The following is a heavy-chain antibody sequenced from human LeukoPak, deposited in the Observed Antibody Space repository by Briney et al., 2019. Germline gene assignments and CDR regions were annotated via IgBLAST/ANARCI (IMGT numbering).Heavy chain of an antibody. J-gene: IGHJ3*02. CDR1: GYSFTSYW. D-gene: IGHD5-24*01. Sequence: GESLKISCKGSGYSFTSYWIGWVRQMPGKGLEWMGIIYPGDSDTRYSPSFQGQVTISADKSISTAYLQWSSLKASDTAMYYCARRRTRWLQPGAFDIWGQGTMVTVSS. CDR2: IYPGDSDT. V-gene: IGHV5-51*01. CDR3: ARRRTRWLQPGAFDI.